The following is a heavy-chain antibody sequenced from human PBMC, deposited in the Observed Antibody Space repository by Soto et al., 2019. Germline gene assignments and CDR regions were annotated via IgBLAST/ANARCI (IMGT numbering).Heavy chain of an antibody. CDR2: INPNSGGT. CDR3: ARDSRAMVRGVFNRFDP. CDR1: GYTFTGYY. D-gene: IGHD3-10*01. Sequence: ASVKVSCKASGYTFTGYYMHWVRQAPGQGLEWMGWINPNSGGTNYAQKFQGRVTMTRDTSISTAYMELSRLRSDDTAVCYCARDSRAMVRGVFNRFDPWGQGTLVTVSS. V-gene: IGHV1-2*02. J-gene: IGHJ5*02.